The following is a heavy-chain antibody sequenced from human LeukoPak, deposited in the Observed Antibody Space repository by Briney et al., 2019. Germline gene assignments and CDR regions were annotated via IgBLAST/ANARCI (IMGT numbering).Heavy chain of an antibody. V-gene: IGHV1-8*01. CDR2: MNPNSGNT. Sequence: GASVKVSCKASGYTFTSYDINWVRQATGQELEWMEWMNPNSGNTGYAQKFQGRVTMTMNTSISTAYMELSSLRSEDTAVYYCARGSRVSTIFRAYWGQGTLVTVSS. D-gene: IGHD3-9*01. CDR3: ARGSRVSTIFRAY. J-gene: IGHJ4*02. CDR1: GYTFTSYD.